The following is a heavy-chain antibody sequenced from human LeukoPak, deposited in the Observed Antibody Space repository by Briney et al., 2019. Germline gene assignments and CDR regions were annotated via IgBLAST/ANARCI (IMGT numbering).Heavy chain of an antibody. V-gene: IGHV4-59*08. CDR1: GGSISSYY. D-gene: IGHD2-2*01. CDR2: IYYSGST. CDR3: ARQCSSTSCYRLGNPLHNWFDP. Sequence: SETLSLTCTVSGGSISSYYWSWIRQPPVKGLEWIGYIYYSGSTNYNPSLKSRVTISVDTSKNQFSLKLSSVTAADTAVYYCARQCSSTSCYRLGNPLHNWFDPWGQGTLVTVSS. J-gene: IGHJ5*02.